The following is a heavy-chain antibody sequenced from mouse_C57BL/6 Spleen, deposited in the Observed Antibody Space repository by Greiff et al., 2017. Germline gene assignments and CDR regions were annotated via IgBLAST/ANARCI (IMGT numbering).Heavy chain of an antibody. CDR1: GYTFTSYW. D-gene: IGHD2-1*01. V-gene: IGHV1-52*01. CDR3: ARVDGNYNYAMDY. Sequence: VQLQQPGAELVRPGSSVKLSCKASGYTFTSYWMHWVKQRPIQGLEWIGNIDPSDSETHYNQKFKDKATLTVDKSSSTAYMQLSSLTSEDSAVYYCARVDGNYNYAMDYWGQGTSVTVSS. CDR2: IDPSDSET. J-gene: IGHJ4*01.